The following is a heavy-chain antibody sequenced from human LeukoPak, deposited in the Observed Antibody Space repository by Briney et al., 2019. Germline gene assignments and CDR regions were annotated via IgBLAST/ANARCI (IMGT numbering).Heavy chain of an antibody. CDR2: ITPFNGNT. V-gene: IGHV1-45*02. CDR1: GYTFTSYY. Sequence: SVKVSCKASGYTFTSYYLHWVRQAPGQALEWMGWITPFNGNTNYAQKFQDRVTITRDRSMSTAYMELSSLRSEDTAMYYCANGPDGYNTYWGQGTLVTVSS. CDR3: ANGPDGYNTY. J-gene: IGHJ4*02. D-gene: IGHD5-24*01.